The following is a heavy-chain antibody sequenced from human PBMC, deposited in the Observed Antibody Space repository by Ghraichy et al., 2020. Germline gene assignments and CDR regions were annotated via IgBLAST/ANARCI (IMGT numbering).Heavy chain of an antibody. CDR3: VKDWSIYCIGTSCFRSSWFDP. V-gene: IGHV3-30*04. Sequence: GGSLRLSCAVSGFTFSSYAMHWVRQAPGKGLEWVAVISYDGSDKYYAESVKGRFTISRANSKSTLYLQMDSLRAEDTAVYYCVKDWSIYCIGTSCFRSSWFDPWGQGTLVTVSS. J-gene: IGHJ5*02. D-gene: IGHD2-15*01. CDR2: ISYDGSDK. CDR1: GFTFSSYA.